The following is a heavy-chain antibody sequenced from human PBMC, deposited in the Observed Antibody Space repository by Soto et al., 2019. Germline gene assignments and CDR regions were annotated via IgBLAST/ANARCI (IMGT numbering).Heavy chain of an antibody. J-gene: IGHJ1*01. CDR1: GFTFSSYS. D-gene: IGHD3-22*01. V-gene: IGHV3-48*02. CDR3: ASRGYYDSSGYKYFQH. CDR2: ISSSSSTI. Sequence: LRLSCAASGFTFSSYSTNWVRQAPGKGLEWVSYISSSSSTIYYADSVKGRFTISRDNAKNSLYLQMNSLRDEDTAVYYCASRGYYDSSGYKYFQHWGQGTLVTVSS.